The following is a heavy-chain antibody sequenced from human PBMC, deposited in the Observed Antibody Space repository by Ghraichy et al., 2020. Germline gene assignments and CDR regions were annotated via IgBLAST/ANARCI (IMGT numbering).Heavy chain of an antibody. D-gene: IGHD4-11*01. CDR1: GFTFDDYA. CDR3: AKDIHSNLYYFDY. Sequence: GGSLRLSCAASGFTFDDYAMHWVRQAPGKGLEWVSGISWNSGSIGYADSVKGRFTISRDNAKNSLYLQMNSLRAEDMALYYCAKDIHSNLYYFDYWGQGTLVTVSS. V-gene: IGHV3-9*03. CDR2: ISWNSGSI. J-gene: IGHJ4*02.